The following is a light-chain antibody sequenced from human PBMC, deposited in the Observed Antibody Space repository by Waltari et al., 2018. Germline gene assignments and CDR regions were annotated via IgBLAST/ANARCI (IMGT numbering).Light chain of an antibody. CDR1: TSDIGDYNY. Sequence: QAALTQPRSVSGSPGQSVTIPCTGTTSDIGDYNYVSWYQQHPGTAPKLMIYEVSKRPSGVSDRFSGSKTGNTASLTISGLQAEDEADYHCSSHVGSNTHLLFGGGTRLTVL. CDR3: SSHVGSNTHLL. CDR2: EVS. J-gene: IGLJ2*01. V-gene: IGLV2-11*01.